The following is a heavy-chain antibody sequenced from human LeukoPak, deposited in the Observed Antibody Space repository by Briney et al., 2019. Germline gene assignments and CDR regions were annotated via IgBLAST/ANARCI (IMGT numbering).Heavy chain of an antibody. V-gene: IGHV3-74*01. J-gene: IGHJ3*02. Sequence: GGSLRLSCAASGFTFSSYWMHWVRQAPGKGLVWVSRINSDGSSTSYADSVKGRFTISKDNAKNTLYLQMNSLRAEDTAVYYCARVQGHPPNGLDIWGQGTMVTVSS. CDR1: GFTFSSYW. CDR2: INSDGSST. D-gene: IGHD2-8*01. CDR3: ARVQGHPPNGLDI.